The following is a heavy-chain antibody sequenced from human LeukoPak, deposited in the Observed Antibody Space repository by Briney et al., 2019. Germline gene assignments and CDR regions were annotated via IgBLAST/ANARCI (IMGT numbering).Heavy chain of an antibody. D-gene: IGHD2-15*01. V-gene: IGHV4-34*01. CDR2: INHSGST. J-gene: IGHJ4*02. CDR3: ASTVYSHFDY. Sequence: SETLSLTCAVYGGSFSGYYWSWIRQPPGKGLEWVGEINHSGSTNYNPSLKSRATISVDTSKNQFSLKLSSVTAADTAVYYCASTVYSHFDYWGQGTLVTVSS. CDR1: GGSFSGYY.